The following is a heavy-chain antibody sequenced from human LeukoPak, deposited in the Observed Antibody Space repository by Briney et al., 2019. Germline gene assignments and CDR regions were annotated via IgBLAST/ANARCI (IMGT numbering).Heavy chain of an antibody. D-gene: IGHD6-13*01. CDR2: INPNSGGT. CDR1: GYTFTGYY. Sequence: GASVRVSCKASGYTFTGYYMHWVRQAPGQGLEWMGWINPNSGGTNYAQKFQGRVTMTRDTSISTAYMELSRLRSDDTALYYCARIGISARGTNFHHGGQGTLVTVSS. V-gene: IGHV1-2*02. J-gene: IGHJ1*01. CDR3: ARIGISARGTNFHH.